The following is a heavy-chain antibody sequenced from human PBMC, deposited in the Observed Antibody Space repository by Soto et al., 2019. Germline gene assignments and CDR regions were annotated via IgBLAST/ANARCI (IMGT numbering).Heavy chain of an antibody. J-gene: IGHJ4*02. Sequence: ASVKVSCKASGGTFSNYAISWVRQAPGQGLEWMGGIILPFGTPNYAQKFQGRVTITADESMTTAYMELSGLRSEDTAVYYCARSSGWYYVDYWGQGTRVTVSS. V-gene: IGHV1-69*13. D-gene: IGHD3-22*01. CDR3: ARSSGWYYVDY. CDR2: IILPFGTP. CDR1: GGTFSNYA.